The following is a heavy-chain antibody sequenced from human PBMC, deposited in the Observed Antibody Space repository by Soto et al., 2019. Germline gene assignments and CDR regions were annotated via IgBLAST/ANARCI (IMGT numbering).Heavy chain of an antibody. CDR1: GGTFSSYA. CDR2: IIPIFGTA. V-gene: IGHV1-69*13. Sequence: GASVKVSCKASGGTFSSYAISWVRQAPGQGLEWVGGIIPIFGTANYAQKFQGRVTITADESTSTAYMELSSLRSEDTAVYYCARDERIQLWFPYYYYGMDVWGQGTTVTVSS. D-gene: IGHD5-18*01. J-gene: IGHJ6*02. CDR3: ARDERIQLWFPYYYYGMDV.